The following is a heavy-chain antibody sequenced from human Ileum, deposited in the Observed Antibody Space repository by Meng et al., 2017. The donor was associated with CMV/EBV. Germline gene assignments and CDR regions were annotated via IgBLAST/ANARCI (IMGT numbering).Heavy chain of an antibody. Sequence: QVRLEVSGPGLVKPSATLSLACAVSGGSISTYYWTWVRQPAGKGLEWIGRINAGGSTNDNPSLKSRVTMSVDTSKNQFSLKVTSVTAADTAVYYCAREENTVNQFEYWGQGTLVTVSS. D-gene: IGHD4-17*01. CDR3: AREENTVNQFEY. V-gene: IGHV4-4*07. CDR2: INAGGST. J-gene: IGHJ4*02. CDR1: GGSISTYY.